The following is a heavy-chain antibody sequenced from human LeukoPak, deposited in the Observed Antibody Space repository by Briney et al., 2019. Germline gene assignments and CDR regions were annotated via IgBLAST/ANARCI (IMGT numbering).Heavy chain of an antibody. CDR1: GFTFSNYG. V-gene: IGHV3-23*01. CDR2: ITGSGGNT. J-gene: IGHJ3*01. D-gene: IGHD3-3*01. CDR3: TTDNWRGLDAFDV. Sequence: GGSLRLSCAASGFTFSNYGMNWVRQAPGKGLEWVSGITGSGGNTYYADSVKGRFTISRDNSKNTMYLQMDSLKTEDTAMYYCTTDNWRGLDAFDVWGLGTMVTVSS.